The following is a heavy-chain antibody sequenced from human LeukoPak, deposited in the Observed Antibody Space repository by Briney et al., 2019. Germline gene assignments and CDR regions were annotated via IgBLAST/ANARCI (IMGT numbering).Heavy chain of an antibody. J-gene: IGHJ4*02. V-gene: IGHV3-48*03. CDR3: ARWDRAFDY. D-gene: IGHD1-26*01. CDR2: ISSSGSTI. Sequence: GGSLRLSCAASGFTFSSYEMNWVRQAPGKGLEWFSYISSSGSTIYYAASVKGRFTISRDNAKNSLYLQMNSLRAEDTAVYYCARWDRAFDYWGQGTLVTVSS. CDR1: GFTFSSYE.